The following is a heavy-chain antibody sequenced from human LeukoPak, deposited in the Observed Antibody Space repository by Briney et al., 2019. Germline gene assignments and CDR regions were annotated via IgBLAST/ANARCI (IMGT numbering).Heavy chain of an antibody. CDR2: INPNSGGT. Sequence: ASVKVSCKASGYTFTRYYMHWVRQAPGQGLEWMGWINPNSGGTNYAQKFQGRVTMTRDTSISTAYMELSRLRSDDTAVYYCARAPHSSSWYLGGWFDPWGQGTLVTVSS. V-gene: IGHV1-2*02. CDR3: ARAPHSSSWYLGGWFDP. CDR1: GYTFTRYY. J-gene: IGHJ5*02. D-gene: IGHD6-13*01.